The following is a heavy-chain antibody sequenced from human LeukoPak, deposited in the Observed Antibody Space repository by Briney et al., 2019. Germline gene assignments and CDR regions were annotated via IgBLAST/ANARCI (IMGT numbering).Heavy chain of an antibody. CDR2: IIPIFGTA. V-gene: IGHV1-69*13. J-gene: IGHJ4*02. CDR3: ASQRGYSSALTYPH. CDR1: GGTFSSYA. Sequence: ASVKVSCKASGGTFSSYAISWVRQAPGQGLEWMGGIIPIFGTANYTQKFQGRVTITADESTSTAYMELSSLRSEDTAVYYCASQRGYSSALTYPHWGQGTLVTVSS. D-gene: IGHD6-25*01.